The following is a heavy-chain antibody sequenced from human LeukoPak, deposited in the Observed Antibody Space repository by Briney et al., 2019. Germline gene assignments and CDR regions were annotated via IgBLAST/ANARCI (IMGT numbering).Heavy chain of an antibody. CDR3: ARGSDYDILTGYYRNYYYYMDV. V-gene: IGHV1-46*01. CDR1: GYTFTSYY. CDR2: INPSGGST. D-gene: IGHD3-9*01. J-gene: IGHJ6*03. Sequence: ASVKVSCKASGYTFTSYYMHWVRQAPGQGLEWMGIINPSGGSTSYAQKFQGRVTMTRDTSISTAYMELSRLRSDDTAVYYCARGSDYDILTGYYRNYYYYMDVWGKGTTVTVSS.